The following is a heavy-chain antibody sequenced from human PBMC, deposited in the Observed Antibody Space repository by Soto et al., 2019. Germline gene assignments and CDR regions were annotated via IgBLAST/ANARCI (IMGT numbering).Heavy chain of an antibody. D-gene: IGHD6-6*01. J-gene: IGHJ4*02. CDR1: GFTFSSYA. Sequence: GGSLRLSCAASGFTFSSYAMSWVRQAPGKGLEWVSAISGSGGSTYYADSVKGRFTISRDNSKNTLYLQMNSLRAEDTAVYYCVKSRMYSSSSTGDYWGQGTLVTVSS. CDR3: VKSRMYSSSSTGDY. V-gene: IGHV3-23*01. CDR2: ISGSGGST.